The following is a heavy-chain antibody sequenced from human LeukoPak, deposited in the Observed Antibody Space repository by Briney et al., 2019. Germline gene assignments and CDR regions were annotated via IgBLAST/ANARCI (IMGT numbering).Heavy chain of an antibody. V-gene: IGHV4-59*01. CDR2: IYYSGGT. J-gene: IGHJ6*03. CDR1: GGSISRYY. CDR3: ARGVDTAMVMGLDYYYYYMDV. Sequence: PSETLSLTWTVSGGSISRYYWSWIRQPPGKGMEWMGYIYYSGGTTYNPSLRTGVTISVDTSKNQFSLKLSSVTAADTAVYYCARGVDTAMVMGLDYYYYYMDVWGKGTTVTVSS. D-gene: IGHD5-18*01.